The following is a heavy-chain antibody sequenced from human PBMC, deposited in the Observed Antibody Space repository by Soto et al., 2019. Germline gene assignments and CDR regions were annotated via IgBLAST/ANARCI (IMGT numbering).Heavy chain of an antibody. D-gene: IGHD2-15*01. Sequence: QVQLVQSGAEVKKPGASVKVSCKASGYTFTSYAMHWVRQAPGQRLEWMGWINAGNGNTKYSQKFQGRVTITRDTSASTAYMELSSLRSEDTAVYYCARALKMATPVPDYYYGMDVWGQGTTVTVSS. V-gene: IGHV1-3*01. CDR3: ARALKMATPVPDYYYGMDV. J-gene: IGHJ6*02. CDR1: GYTFTSYA. CDR2: INAGNGNT.